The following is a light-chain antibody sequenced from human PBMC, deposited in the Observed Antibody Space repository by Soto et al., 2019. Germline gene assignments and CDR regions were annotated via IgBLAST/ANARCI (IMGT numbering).Light chain of an antibody. Sequence: DTQMTQSPSSLSASVGDRISITCRASQTVSTFLNWYQQKPGRAPTLLISATSTIQSGVPSRFSGSGSGTDFTLTITSLQPEDFATDYCQQTYTTPRTFGQGTKVAIK. V-gene: IGKV1-39*01. CDR1: QTVSTF. CDR3: QQTYTTPRT. CDR2: ATS. J-gene: IGKJ1*01.